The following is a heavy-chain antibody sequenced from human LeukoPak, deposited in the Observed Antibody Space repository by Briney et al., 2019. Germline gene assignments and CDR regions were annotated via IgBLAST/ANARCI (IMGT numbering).Heavy chain of an antibody. CDR2: ISYDGSNK. J-gene: IGHJ4*02. V-gene: IGHV3-30*03. D-gene: IGHD6-13*01. CDR3: TTDEGLAADWAFDY. Sequence: PGGSLRLSCAASGFTFSSYGMHWVRQAPGKGLEWVAVISYDGSNKYYADSVKGRFTISRDNSKNTLYLQMNSLKTEDTAVYYCTTDEGLAADWAFDYWGQGTLVTVSP. CDR1: GFTFSSYG.